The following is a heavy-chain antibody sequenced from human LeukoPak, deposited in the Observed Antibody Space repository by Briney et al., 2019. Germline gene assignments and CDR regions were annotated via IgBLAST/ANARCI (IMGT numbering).Heavy chain of an antibody. V-gene: IGHV3-21*01. CDR1: GFSFSSHS. J-gene: IGHJ4*02. D-gene: IGHD4-23*01. Sequence: GGSLRLSCAASGFSFSSHSMIWVRQAPGKGLERVSFISSSSSNIYNADSVKGRFTISRDNVKYSLFLQMNSLRAEDTAVYYCARVFHGGNSQYFDYWGQGTLVTVSS. CDR2: ISSSSSNI. CDR3: ARVFHGGNSQYFDY.